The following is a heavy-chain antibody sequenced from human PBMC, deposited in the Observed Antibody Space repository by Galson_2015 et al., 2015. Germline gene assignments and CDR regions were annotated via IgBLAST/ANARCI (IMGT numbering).Heavy chain of an antibody. Sequence: SLRLSCAASGFTFSTHSMNWVRQAPGKGLEWVSYISSSGDTIYYADSVKGRFTVSRDIAKNSLYLQMNSLRAEDTAVYYCIRQLVSSSYGMDVWGQGTTVTVSS. D-gene: IGHD6-13*01. CDR2: ISSSGDTI. CDR3: IRQLVSSSYGMDV. CDR1: GFTFSTHS. J-gene: IGHJ6*02. V-gene: IGHV3-48*01.